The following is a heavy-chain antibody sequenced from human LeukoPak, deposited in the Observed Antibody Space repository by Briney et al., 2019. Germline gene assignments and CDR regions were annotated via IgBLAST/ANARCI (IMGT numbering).Heavy chain of an antibody. D-gene: IGHD3-10*01. Sequence: PSETLSLTCTVSGGSISSSSYYWGWIRQPPGKGLEWIGSIYYSGSTYYNPSLKSRVTISVDTSKNQFSLKLSSVTAADTAVYYCARDHVMVRGVIESFSGLDPWGQGTLVTVSS. J-gene: IGHJ5*02. CDR3: ARDHVMVRGVIESFSGLDP. CDR1: GGSISSSSYY. V-gene: IGHV4-39*07. CDR2: IYYSGST.